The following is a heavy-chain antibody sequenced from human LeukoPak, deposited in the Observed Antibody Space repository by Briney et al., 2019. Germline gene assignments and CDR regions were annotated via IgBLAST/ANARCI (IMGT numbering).Heavy chain of an antibody. CDR3: AKDWRGSGSCAGIGFDH. CDR2: IRYDGSNK. D-gene: IGHD3-10*01. CDR1: GFTFSSYG. V-gene: IGHV3-30*02. J-gene: IGHJ5*02. Sequence: HPGGSLRLSCAASGFTFSSYGMHWVGQAPGKGLEGGAFIRYDGSNKYYADSVKGRFTISRDNSKNTLYLQMNSLRAEDTAVYYCAKDWRGSGSCAGIGFDHWGQGTLVTVSS.